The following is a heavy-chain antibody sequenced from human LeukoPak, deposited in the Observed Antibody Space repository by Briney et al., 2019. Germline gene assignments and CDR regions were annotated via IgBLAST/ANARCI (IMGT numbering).Heavy chain of an antibody. Sequence: GGTLRLSCAASVFILNNLALSWVRHPPGKGLEWVSAISGRGRNTYYADSVKGRFTISRDNSRSTVDLQMNSLRVEDTGIYYCARDEIPSGTWGQGTMVIGSS. J-gene: IGHJ3*01. CDR2: ISGRGRNT. D-gene: IGHD3-3*01. CDR1: VFILNNLA. V-gene: IGHV3-23*01. CDR3: ARDEIPSGT.